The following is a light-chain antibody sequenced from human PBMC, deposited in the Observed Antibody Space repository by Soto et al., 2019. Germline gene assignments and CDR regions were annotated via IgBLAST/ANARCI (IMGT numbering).Light chain of an antibody. CDR1: QNIRNL. V-gene: IGKV1-5*01. CDR3: QQYNSYSS. Sequence: PMTQSEYSVSASGREGVTIRCRASQNIRNLLDWYQQKPGNAPKLLIYDASSLESGVPSRFSGSGSGTEFTLTISSLQPDDFATYYCQQYNSYSSFGQGTKVDIK. J-gene: IGKJ1*01. CDR2: DAS.